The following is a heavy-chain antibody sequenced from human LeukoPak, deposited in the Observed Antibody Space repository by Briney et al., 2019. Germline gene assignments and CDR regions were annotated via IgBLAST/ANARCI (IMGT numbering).Heavy chain of an antibody. V-gene: IGHV5-51*01. J-gene: IGHJ3*02. CDR2: IYPGDSDT. CDR1: GYSFTSYW. Sequence: GESLKISCKGSGYSFTSYWIGWVRQMPGKGLEWMGIIYPGDSDTRYSPSFQGQVTISADKSISIANLLWSSLKASDTAMYYCARLPVGTPLGYAFDMWGQGTMVTVSS. CDR3: ARLPVGTPLGYAFDM. D-gene: IGHD1-26*01.